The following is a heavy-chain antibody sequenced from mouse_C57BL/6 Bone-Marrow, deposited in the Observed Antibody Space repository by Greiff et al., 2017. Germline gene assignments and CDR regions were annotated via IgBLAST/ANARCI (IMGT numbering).Heavy chain of an antibody. CDR1: GYTFTSYW. D-gene: IGHD2-3*01. J-gene: IGHJ3*01. V-gene: IGHV1-61*01. CDR2: IYPSDSET. Sequence: QVQLQQPGAELVRPGSSVKLSCKASGYTFTSYWMDWVKQRPGQGLEWIGNIYPSDSETHYNHKLKDKATLTVDKSSSTAYMQLSSLTSEDSAVYYCARSYDGYYPAWFAYWGQGTLVTVSA. CDR3: ARSYDGYYPAWFAY.